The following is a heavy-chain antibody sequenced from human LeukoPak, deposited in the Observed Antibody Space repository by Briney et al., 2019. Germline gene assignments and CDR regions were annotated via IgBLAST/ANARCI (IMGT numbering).Heavy chain of an antibody. CDR3: ARDPRTYCSSTSCTFGFDY. J-gene: IGHJ4*02. D-gene: IGHD2-2*01. CDR2: INPSGGST. Sequence: ASVKVSCKASGYTFTSYYMHWVRQAPGQGLEWMGIINPSGGSTSYAQKFQGRVTMTRDMSTNTVYMELSSLRSEDTAMYYCARDPRTYCSSTSCTFGFDYWGQGTLVTVSS. CDR1: GYTFTSYY. V-gene: IGHV1-46*01.